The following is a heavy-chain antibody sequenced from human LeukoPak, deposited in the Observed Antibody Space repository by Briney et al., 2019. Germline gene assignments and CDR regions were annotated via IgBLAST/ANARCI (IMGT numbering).Heavy chain of an antibody. J-gene: IGHJ6*03. CDR3: ATAGYCSSTSCYNYYYMDV. Sequence: GESLKISCKGSGYSFTSYWIGWVRQMPGKGLEWMGIIYPGDSDTRYSPSFQGQVTISADKSISTAYLQWSSLKASDTAMYYCATAGYCSSTSCYNYYYMDVWGKGTTVTVFS. CDR1: GYSFTSYW. V-gene: IGHV5-51*01. CDR2: IYPGDSDT. D-gene: IGHD2-2*02.